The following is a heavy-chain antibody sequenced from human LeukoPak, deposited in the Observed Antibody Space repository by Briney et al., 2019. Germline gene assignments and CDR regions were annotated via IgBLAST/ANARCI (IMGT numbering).Heavy chain of an antibody. CDR2: INPSGGST. Sequence: GASVKVSCKASGYTFTSYGISWVRQAPGQGLEWMGIINPSGGSTSYAQKFQGRVTMTRDTSTSTVYMELSSLRSEDTAVYYCAMGGSSWFFDYWGQGTLVTVSS. CDR1: GYTFTSYG. CDR3: AMGGSSWFFDY. V-gene: IGHV1-46*01. J-gene: IGHJ4*02. D-gene: IGHD6-13*01.